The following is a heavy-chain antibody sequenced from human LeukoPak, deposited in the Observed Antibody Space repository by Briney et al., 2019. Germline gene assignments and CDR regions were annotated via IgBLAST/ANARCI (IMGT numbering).Heavy chain of an antibody. J-gene: IGHJ2*01. D-gene: IGHD6-19*01. CDR1: GGSINSYY. Sequence: SKTLSLTCTVSGGSINSYYWSWIRQPPGKGLEWIGYIYYSGSTNYNPSLKSRVTISVDMSKNQFSLKLSSVTAADTAVYYCARKEHSSGRDWYFDLWGRGTLVTVSS. V-gene: IGHV4-59*08. CDR2: IYYSGST. CDR3: ARKEHSSGRDWYFDL.